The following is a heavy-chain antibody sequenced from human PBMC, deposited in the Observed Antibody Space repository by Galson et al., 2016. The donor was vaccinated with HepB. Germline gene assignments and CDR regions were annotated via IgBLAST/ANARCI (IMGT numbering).Heavy chain of an antibody. D-gene: IGHD3-10*01. CDR2: THYTGTT. V-gene: IGHV4-59*01. CDR1: GGSISSYY. Sequence: SETLSLTCTVSGGSISSYYWSWIRQTPGKGLDWIGNTHYTGTTNYSPSLMGRISISVDTSKNQVSLKMSSVTAADTAVYYCARSYYYGSGSFSNWGQGTLVTVSS. J-gene: IGHJ4*02. CDR3: ARSYYYGSGSFSN.